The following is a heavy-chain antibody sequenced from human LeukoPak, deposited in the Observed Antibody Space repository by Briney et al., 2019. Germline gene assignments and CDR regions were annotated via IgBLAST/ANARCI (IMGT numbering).Heavy chain of an antibody. D-gene: IGHD2-2*01. Sequence: SETLSLTCTVSGGSISSSRYYWGWIRQPPGKGLEWIGEINHSGSTNYNPSLKSRVTISVDTSKNQFSLKLSSVTAADTAVYYCARGPFNCSSTSCYPRGLDYWGQGTLVTVSS. J-gene: IGHJ4*02. CDR1: GGSISSSRYY. CDR2: INHSGST. V-gene: IGHV4-39*07. CDR3: ARGPFNCSSTSCYPRGLDY.